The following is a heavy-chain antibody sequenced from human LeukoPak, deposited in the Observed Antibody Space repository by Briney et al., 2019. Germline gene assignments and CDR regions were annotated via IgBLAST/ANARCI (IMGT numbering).Heavy chain of an antibody. V-gene: IGHV1-69*05. CDR3: ARGAPSDTVASLDY. D-gene: IGHD4-23*01. CDR2: IISIFGTA. J-gene: IGHJ4*02. Sequence: ASVKVSCKASGGTFSSYAISWVRQAPGQGLEWMGGIISIFGTANYAQKFQGRVTITTDESTSTAYMELSSLRSEDTAVYYCARGAPSDTVASLDYWGQGTLVTVSS. CDR1: GGTFSSYA.